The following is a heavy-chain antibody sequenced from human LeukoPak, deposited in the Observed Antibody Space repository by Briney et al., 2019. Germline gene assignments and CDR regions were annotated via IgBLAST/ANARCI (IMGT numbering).Heavy chain of an antibody. CDR2: ISGSGGST. Sequence: GGSLRLSCAASGFTFSSYAMSWVCQAPGKGLEWVSAISGSGGSTYYADSVKGRFTISRDNSKNTLYLQMNSLRAEDTAVYYCAKGDSSGYYGNFDYWGQGTLVTVSS. CDR1: GFTFSSYA. J-gene: IGHJ4*02. V-gene: IGHV3-23*01. D-gene: IGHD3-22*01. CDR3: AKGDSSGYYGNFDY.